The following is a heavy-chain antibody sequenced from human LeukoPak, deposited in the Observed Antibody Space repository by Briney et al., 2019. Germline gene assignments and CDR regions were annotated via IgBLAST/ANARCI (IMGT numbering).Heavy chain of an antibody. Sequence: PSETLSLTCTVSGGSISSDYWNWIRQPPGKGLEWIGYIYYSGSTNYNPSLKSRVTISVDTSKKQFSLKLSSVTAADTAVYYCARDFDSGWYDYWGQGTLVTVSS. D-gene: IGHD6-19*01. CDR2: IYYSGST. V-gene: IGHV4-59*01. CDR1: GGSISSDY. J-gene: IGHJ4*02. CDR3: ARDFDSGWYDY.